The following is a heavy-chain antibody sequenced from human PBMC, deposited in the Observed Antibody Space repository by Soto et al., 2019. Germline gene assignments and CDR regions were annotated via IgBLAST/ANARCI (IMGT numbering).Heavy chain of an antibody. CDR2: MNPNSGNT. V-gene: IGHV1-8*01. CDR1: GYTLTSYD. D-gene: IGHD6-6*01. CDR3: ARGLRSSSSGVYWFDP. J-gene: IGHJ5*02. Sequence: QVQLVQSGAEVKKPGASVKVSCKASGYTLTSYDINWVRQATGQGLEWMGWMNPNSGNTGYAQKFQGRVTMTRNTSISTAYMELSSLRSEDTAVYYCARGLRSSSSGVYWFDPWGQGTLVTVSS.